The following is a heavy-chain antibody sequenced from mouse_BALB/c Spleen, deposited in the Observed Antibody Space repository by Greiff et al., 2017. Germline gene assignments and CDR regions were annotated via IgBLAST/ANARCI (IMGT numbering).Heavy chain of an antibody. D-gene: IGHD3-1*01. Sequence: EVKLVESGGGLVQPGGSRQLSCAASGFTFSSFGMHWVRQAPEKGLEWVAYISSGSSTIYYADTVKGRFTISRDNPKNTLFLQMTSLRSEDTAMYYCATRQTGDYYAMDYWGQGTSVTVSS. CDR3: ATRQTGDYYAMDY. CDR1: GFTFSSFG. J-gene: IGHJ4*01. CDR2: ISSGSSTI. V-gene: IGHV5-17*02.